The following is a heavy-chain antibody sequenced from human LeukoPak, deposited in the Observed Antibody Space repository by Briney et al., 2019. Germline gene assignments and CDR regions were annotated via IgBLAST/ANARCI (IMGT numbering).Heavy chain of an antibody. CDR1: GYTFTGYY. D-gene: IGHD2-21*02. Sequence: PRASVKVSCKASGYTFTGYYMHWVRQAPGQGLEWMGWMNPNSGNTGYAQKFQGRVTMTRNTSISTAYMELSSLRSEDTAVYYCAREHVVVTASFDYWGQGTLVTVSS. CDR2: MNPNSGNT. J-gene: IGHJ4*02. V-gene: IGHV1-8*02. CDR3: AREHVVVTASFDY.